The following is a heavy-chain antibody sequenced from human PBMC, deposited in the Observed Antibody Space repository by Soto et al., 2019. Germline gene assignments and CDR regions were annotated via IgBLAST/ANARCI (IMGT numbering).Heavy chain of an antibody. CDR3: SRGTSIPASGDY. Sequence: QVQLVQSGAEVKKPGASVKVSCKASGYTFTNYGINCVLQAPGQGLEWLGWVSAYNGERRYAQRVQARVIMTTDTSTTTAYMELRSLRSDDTAVYYCSRGTSIPASGDYWGQGTLVTVSS. V-gene: IGHV1-18*01. D-gene: IGHD6-6*01. CDR2: VSAYNGER. J-gene: IGHJ4*01. CDR1: GYTFTNYG.